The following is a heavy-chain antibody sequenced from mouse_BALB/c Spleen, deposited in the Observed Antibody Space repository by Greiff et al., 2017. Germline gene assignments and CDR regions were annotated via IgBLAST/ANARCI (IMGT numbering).Heavy chain of an antibody. Sequence: EVNLVESGGGLVKPGGSLKLSCAASGFTFSSYAMSWVRQTPEKRLEWVASISSGGSTYYPDSVKGRFTISRDNARNILYLQMSSLRSEDTAMYYCARGITTVVFDYWGQGTTLTVSS. CDR3: ARGITTVVFDY. J-gene: IGHJ2*01. V-gene: IGHV5-6-5*01. D-gene: IGHD1-1*01. CDR2: ISSGGST. CDR1: GFTFSSYA.